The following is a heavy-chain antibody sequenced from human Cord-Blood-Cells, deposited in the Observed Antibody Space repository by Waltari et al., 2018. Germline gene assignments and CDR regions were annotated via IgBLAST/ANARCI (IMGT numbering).Heavy chain of an antibody. CDR2: INHSGST. D-gene: IGHD3-10*01. J-gene: IGHJ4*02. CDR3: ARGPQYYYGSGRGIGHYFDY. CDR1: GGSFRGYY. V-gene: IGHV4-34*01. Sequence: QVQLQQWGAGLLKPSETLSLTCAVYGGSFRGYYWSWIRQPPGQGLEWIGEINHSGSTNYNPSLKSRVTISVDTSKNQFSLKLSSVTAADTAVYYCARGPQYYYGSGRGIGHYFDYWGQGTLVTVSS.